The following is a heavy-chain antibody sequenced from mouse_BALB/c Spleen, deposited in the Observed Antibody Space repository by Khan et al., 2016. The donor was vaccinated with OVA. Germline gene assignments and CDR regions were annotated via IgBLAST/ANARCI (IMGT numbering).Heavy chain of an antibody. Sequence: EVELVESGGGLVQPGGSLRLSCATSGFTFTDYYMSWVRQPPGKSLEWLGFIRNKAKGYPTEYSPPVKGRFTISRDNSQSIVYLQMNTLRAEDSATYYCARETVVDVYWYLDVWGAGTTVTVSS. CDR2: IRNKAKGYPT. J-gene: IGHJ1*01. CDR1: GFTFTDYY. V-gene: IGHV7-3*02. D-gene: IGHD1-1*01. CDR3: ARETVVDVYWYLDV.